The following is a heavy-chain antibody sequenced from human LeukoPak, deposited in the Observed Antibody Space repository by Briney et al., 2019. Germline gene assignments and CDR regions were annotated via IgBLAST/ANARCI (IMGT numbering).Heavy chain of an antibody. D-gene: IGHD6-13*01. Sequence: PGGSLRLSCAASGFTFDDYAMHWVRQAPGKGLEWVSGISWNSGSIGYADSVKGRFTISRDNAKNSLYLQMNSLRAEDMALYYYAKIAAAGYFDYWGQGTLVTVSS. CDR3: AKIAAAGYFDY. V-gene: IGHV3-9*03. J-gene: IGHJ4*02. CDR2: ISWNSGSI. CDR1: GFTFDDYA.